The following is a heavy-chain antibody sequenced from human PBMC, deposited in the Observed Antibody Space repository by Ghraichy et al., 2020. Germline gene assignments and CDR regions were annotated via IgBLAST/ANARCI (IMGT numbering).Heavy chain of an antibody. V-gene: IGHV4-38-2*02. J-gene: IGHJ4*02. CDR2: IYHSGST. Sequence: SETLSLTCTVSGYSISSGYYWGWIRQPPGKGLEWIGSIYHSGSTYYNPSLKSRVTISVDTSKNQFSLKLSSVTAADTAVYYCASSTVTTQYYFDYWGQGTLVTVSS. CDR1: GYSISSGYY. D-gene: IGHD4-17*01. CDR3: ASSTVTTQYYFDY.